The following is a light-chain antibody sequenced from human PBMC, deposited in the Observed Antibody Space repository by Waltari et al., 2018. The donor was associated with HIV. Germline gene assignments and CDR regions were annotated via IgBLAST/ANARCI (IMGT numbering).Light chain of an antibody. Sequence: QSALTQPASVSGSPGQSITIPCTGTSSEVGSYNLVCWYQQLPCKSPKLMIHEVSTRPSGVSNHFSASKSGNTASLTTSGLQAEDESDYYCCSYAGGNTLVFGGVTKLTVL. CDR2: EVS. V-gene: IGLV2-23*02. CDR3: CSYAGGNTLV. J-gene: IGLJ2*01. CDR1: SSEVGSYNL.